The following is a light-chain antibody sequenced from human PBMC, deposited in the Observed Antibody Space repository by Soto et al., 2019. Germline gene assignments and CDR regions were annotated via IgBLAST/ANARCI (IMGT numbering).Light chain of an antibody. CDR2: GAS. CDR3: QQAFSAEWT. CDR1: QSVSSSY. V-gene: IGKV3-20*01. Sequence: EILMTQSPVTLSVSPGERATLSCRASQSVSSSYLAWYQQKPGQAPRLLIYGASSRATGIPDRFSGSGSGTDFTLTISRLEPEDFATYFCQQAFSAEWTFGQGTKVDIK. J-gene: IGKJ1*01.